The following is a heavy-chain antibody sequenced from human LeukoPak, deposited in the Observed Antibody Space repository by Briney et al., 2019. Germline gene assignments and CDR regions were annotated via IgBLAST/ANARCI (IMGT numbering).Heavy chain of an antibody. Sequence: SETLSLTCTVSGGSIGSYYWSWVRQPPGKGLEWIGYIQDSVTSYTDNPSLQSRVTISVDTSKNQFSLTVTSVTAADTAVYYCVRSPQLDPWGQGILGTVSS. D-gene: IGHD6-13*01. CDR1: GGSIGSYY. V-gene: IGHV4-59*01. J-gene: IGHJ5*02. CDR2: IQDSVTSY. CDR3: VRSPQLDP.